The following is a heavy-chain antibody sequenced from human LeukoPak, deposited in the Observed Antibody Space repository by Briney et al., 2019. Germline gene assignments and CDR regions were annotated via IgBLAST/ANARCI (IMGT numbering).Heavy chain of an antibody. D-gene: IGHD5/OR15-5a*01. CDR2: IRSKAYGGTT. V-gene: IGHV3-49*04. CDR1: GFTFGDYA. CDR3: TSGCLQSDFDY. J-gene: IGHJ4*02. Sequence: GGSLRLSCTASGFTFGDYAMSWVRQAPGKGLEWVGFIRSKAYGGTTEYAASVKGRFTISRDDSKSIAYLQMNSLKTEDTAVYYCTSGCLQSDFDYWGQGTLVTVSS.